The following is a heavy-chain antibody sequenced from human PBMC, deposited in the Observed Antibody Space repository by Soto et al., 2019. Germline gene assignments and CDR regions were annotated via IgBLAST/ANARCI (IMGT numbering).Heavy chain of an antibody. D-gene: IGHD1-1*01. V-gene: IGHV3-33*01. CDR3: ARGGGTTGTTELDY. CDR2: IWYDGSNK. Sequence: QVQLVESGGGVVQPGRSLRLSCAASGFTFSSYGMHWVRQAPGKGLEWVAVIWYDGSNKYYADSVKGRFTISRDNSKNTLYLQMNSLRAEDTAVYYCARGGGTTGTTELDYWGQGTLVTVSS. J-gene: IGHJ4*02. CDR1: GFTFSSYG.